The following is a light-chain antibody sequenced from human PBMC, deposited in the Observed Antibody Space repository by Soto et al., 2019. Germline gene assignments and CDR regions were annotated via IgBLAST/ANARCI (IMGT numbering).Light chain of an antibody. V-gene: IGKV3-15*01. Sequence: EIVMTQSPATLSVSPGERATLSCRASQSVTSNLAWYQQKRGQAPRLLIYGASTRATGIPARFSGSGSGTDFTLTISRLEPEDFSVYYCHQYGTAPLTFGPGTKVDIK. CDR2: GAS. CDR3: HQYGTAPLT. J-gene: IGKJ3*01. CDR1: QSVTSN.